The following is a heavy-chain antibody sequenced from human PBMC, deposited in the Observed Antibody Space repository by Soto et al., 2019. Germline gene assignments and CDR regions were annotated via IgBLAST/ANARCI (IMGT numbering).Heavy chain of an antibody. CDR1: GFTFGDDT. Sequence: PGGSLRLSCAASGFTFGDDTMHWVRQTPGKGLEWVSLISWDGDSAYYADSVRGRFTISTDNSKNYLFLQMNNVRAEDAALYFCAKGTRGNSPELDFWGQGTLVTVSS. CDR3: AKGTRGNSPELDF. D-gene: IGHD1-1*01. V-gene: IGHV3-43*01. CDR2: ISWDGDSA. J-gene: IGHJ4*02.